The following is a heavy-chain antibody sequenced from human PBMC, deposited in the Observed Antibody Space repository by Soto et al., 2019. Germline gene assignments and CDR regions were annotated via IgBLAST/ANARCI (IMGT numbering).Heavy chain of an antibody. V-gene: IGHV3-23*01. Sequence: GGSLRLSCAASGFTFSSYAMSWVRQAPGKGLEWVSAISGSGGSTYYADSVKGRFTISRDNSKNTLYLQMNSLRAEDTAVYYCATPLGVLRFLEWPRYFDYWGQGTLVTVSS. CDR1: GFTFSSYA. CDR2: ISGSGGST. D-gene: IGHD3-3*01. CDR3: ATPLGVLRFLEWPRYFDY. J-gene: IGHJ4*02.